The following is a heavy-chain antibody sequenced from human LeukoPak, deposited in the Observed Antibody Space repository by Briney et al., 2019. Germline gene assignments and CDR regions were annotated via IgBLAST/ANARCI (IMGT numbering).Heavy chain of an antibody. Sequence: GDSVKVSCKASGGTFSSYAISWVRQAPGQGLEWMGRIIPIFGIANYAQKFQGRVTITADKSTSTAYMELSSLRSEDTAVYYCARSTRDGYNYVYWGQGTLVTVSS. CDR3: ARSTRDGYNYVY. CDR1: GGTFSSYA. V-gene: IGHV1-69*04. J-gene: IGHJ4*02. CDR2: IIPIFGIA. D-gene: IGHD5-24*01.